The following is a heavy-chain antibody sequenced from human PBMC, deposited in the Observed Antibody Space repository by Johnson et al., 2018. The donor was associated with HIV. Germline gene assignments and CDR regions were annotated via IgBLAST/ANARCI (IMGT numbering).Heavy chain of an antibody. V-gene: IGHV3-66*01. Sequence: VQLVESGGGLVQPGGSLRLSCAASGFTFSSYAMHWVRQAPGKGLEWVSVIYSGGSTYYADSVKGRFTISRDNSKNTLYLQMISLRAEDTAVYYCAKEGCGGDCSSPYLFDIWGQGTMVTVSS. CDR1: GFTFSSYA. J-gene: IGHJ3*02. CDR3: AKEGCGGDCSSPYLFDI. CDR2: IYSGGST. D-gene: IGHD2-21*01.